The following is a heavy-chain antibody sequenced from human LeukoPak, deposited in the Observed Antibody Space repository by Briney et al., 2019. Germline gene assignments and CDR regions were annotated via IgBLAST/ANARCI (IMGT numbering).Heavy chain of an antibody. J-gene: IGHJ3*02. V-gene: IGHV1-69*05. D-gene: IGHD3-10*01. CDR1: GGTFSSYA. CDR3: AAPLMVRGAYDAFDI. Sequence: GASVKVSCKASGGTFSSYAISWVRQAPGQGLEWMGGIIPIFGTANYAQKFQGRVTITTDESTSTAYMELSSLRSGDTAVYYCAAPLMVRGAYDAFDIWGQGTMVTVSS. CDR2: IIPIFGTA.